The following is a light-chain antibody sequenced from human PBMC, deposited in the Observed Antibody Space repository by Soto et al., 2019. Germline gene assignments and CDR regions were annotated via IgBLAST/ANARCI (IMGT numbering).Light chain of an antibody. CDR3: QKYDSVPYT. Sequence: DIQMTQSPSSLSASVGDRVTITCRASQDIRKYLAWYQQKPGKVPKLLIYAASTLQSGVPSRFSGSGSGTDFTLTISSLQPEDVATYYCQKYDSVPYTFGLGTKLEIK. CDR1: QDIRKY. V-gene: IGKV1-27*01. CDR2: AAS. J-gene: IGKJ2*01.